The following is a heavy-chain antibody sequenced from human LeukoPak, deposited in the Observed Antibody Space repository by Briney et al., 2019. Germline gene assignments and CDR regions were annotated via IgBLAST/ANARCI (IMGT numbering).Heavy chain of an antibody. D-gene: IGHD6-13*01. CDR1: GFTFSSYS. V-gene: IGHV3-21*01. Sequence: GGSLRLSCAASGFTFSSYSMNWVRQAPGKGLEWVSSISSSSSYIYYAGSVKGRFTISRDNAKNSLYLQMNSLRAEDTAVYYCARGGAAAGSLFDPWGQGTLVTVSS. CDR2: ISSSSSYI. CDR3: ARGGAAAGSLFDP. J-gene: IGHJ5*02.